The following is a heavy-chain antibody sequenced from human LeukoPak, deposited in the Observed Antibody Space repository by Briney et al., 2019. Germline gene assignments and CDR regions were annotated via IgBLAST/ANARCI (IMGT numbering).Heavy chain of an antibody. J-gene: IGHJ3*01. D-gene: IGHD5-12*01. V-gene: IGHV4-39*01. CDR3: ARLASGNAFDV. CDR2: IYYTGTT. CDR1: GDSISSINYH. Sequence: PSETLSLTCTVSGDSISSINYHWGWIRQLPGKGLEWIGSIYYTGTTYYNPSLKSRVTISVDTSKNQFSLKVSSVTAADTAVYSCARLASGNAFDVWGQGTMVTVSS.